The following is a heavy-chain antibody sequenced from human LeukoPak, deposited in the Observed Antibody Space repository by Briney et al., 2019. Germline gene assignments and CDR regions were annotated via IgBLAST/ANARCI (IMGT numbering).Heavy chain of an antibody. CDR2: IYYSGST. V-gene: IGHV4-31*03. J-gene: IGHJ4*02. Sequence: SQTLSLTCTVSGGSISSGGYYWSWIRQHPGKGLEWIGYIYYSGSTYYNPSLKSRVTISVDTSKNQFSLKLSSVTAADTAVYYCARGGWGLLWFGELLYAGYFDYWGQGTLVTVSS. CDR1: GGSISSGGYY. D-gene: IGHD3-10*01. CDR3: ARGGWGLLWFGELLYAGYFDY.